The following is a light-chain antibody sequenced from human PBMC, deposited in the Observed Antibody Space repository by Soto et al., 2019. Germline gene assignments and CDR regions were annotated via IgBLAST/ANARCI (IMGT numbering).Light chain of an antibody. J-gene: IGKJ2*01. CDR3: QQTLSTPYT. Sequence: IHMTQSPCSLSGSIVDIVTITFLASQSVNSYLSWFRQKPGEAPKLLIYATSTLQGGVPSRFIGSGAGTSFTLTITSLQPQDFATFFCQQTLSTPYTFGHGTKVDIK. CDR2: ATS. V-gene: IGKV1-39*01. CDR1: QSVNSY.